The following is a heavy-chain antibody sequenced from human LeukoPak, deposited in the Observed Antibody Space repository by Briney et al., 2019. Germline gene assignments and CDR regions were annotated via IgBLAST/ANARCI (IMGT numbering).Heavy chain of an antibody. V-gene: IGHV3-7*01. CDR2: INQGEGEK. CDR3: ARDKRSSSSVGHFDY. Sequence: PGGSLRLSCVDSGFTFSSHWMSWVRQAPGKGLEWVANINQGEGEKYYVDSVKGRFTISRDNAKKSLFLQMNSLRAEDTAVYYCARDKRSSSSVGHFDYWGQGTLVTVSS. J-gene: IGHJ4*02. D-gene: IGHD6-6*01. CDR1: GFTFSSHW.